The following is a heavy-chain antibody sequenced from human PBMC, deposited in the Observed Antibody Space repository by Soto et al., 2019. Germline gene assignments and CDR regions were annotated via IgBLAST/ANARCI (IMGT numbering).Heavy chain of an antibody. J-gene: IGHJ5*02. Sequence: QVQLVQSGAEVKEPGASVKVSCKVSGYTLTELSMHWVRQAPGKGLEWMGGFDPEDGDTIYAQKFQGRVTMTEDTSTDTAYMELSSLRSEDTAVYYCATDRRIVGATTWGWGWFDPWGQGTLVTVSS. CDR2: FDPEDGDT. CDR1: GYTLTELS. CDR3: ATDRRIVGATTWGWGWFDP. V-gene: IGHV1-24*01. D-gene: IGHD1-26*01.